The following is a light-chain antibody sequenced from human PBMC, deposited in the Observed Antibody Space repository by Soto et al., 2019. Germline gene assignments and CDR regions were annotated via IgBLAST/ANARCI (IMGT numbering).Light chain of an antibody. V-gene: IGLV2-14*03. CDR2: EVN. CDR3: GSHTDSSSPV. J-gene: IGLJ2*01. CDR1: SSDVGGYNY. Sequence: QSALIQPASVSGSPGQSITISCTGTSSDVGGYNYVSWYQQHPGKAPKVIIYEVNHRPSGVSSRFSGSKSGNTASLNISGLLVEDEADYYCGSHTDSSSPVFGGGTKLTVL.